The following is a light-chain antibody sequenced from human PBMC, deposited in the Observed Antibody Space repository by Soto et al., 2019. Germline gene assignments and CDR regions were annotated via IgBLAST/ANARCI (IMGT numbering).Light chain of an antibody. V-gene: IGKV1-16*02. CDR2: AAS. CDR3: QQYNSYPPT. CDR1: QGISTY. Sequence: DIQMTQSPSSLSASVGDSVTIACRASQGISTYLAWFQQKPGKALKSLIYAASSLQSGVPSKFSGSGSGTDFTLTISSLQPKDFATYYCQQYNSYPPTFGGGTKVEIK. J-gene: IGKJ4*01.